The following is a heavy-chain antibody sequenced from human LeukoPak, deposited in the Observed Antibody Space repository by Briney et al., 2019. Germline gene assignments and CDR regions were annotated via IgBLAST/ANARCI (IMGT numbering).Heavy chain of an antibody. CDR2: NSAYNGNT. Sequence: ASVKVSCKDSSYTFTSYGIGWVRQAPGQGLEWMGWNSAYNGNTNYAQKLQGRVTMTTDTSTSTAYMELRSLRSDDTAVYYCARVAGLLWFGETNFDYWGQGTLVTVSS. V-gene: IGHV1-18*01. D-gene: IGHD3-10*01. CDR3: ARVAGLLWFGETNFDY. CDR1: SYTFTSYG. J-gene: IGHJ4*02.